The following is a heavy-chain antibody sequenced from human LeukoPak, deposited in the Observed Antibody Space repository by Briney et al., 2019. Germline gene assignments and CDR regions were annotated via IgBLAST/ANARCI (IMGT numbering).Heavy chain of an antibody. J-gene: IGHJ6*04. CDR3: ARADIVVASDGMDV. Sequence: SETLSLTCAVYGGAFSGYYWSWIRQPPGKGLEWIGEINHSGSTNYNPSLKSRVTISVDTSKNQFSLKLSSVTAADTAVYYCARADIVVASDGMDVWGKGTTVTVSS. D-gene: IGHD2-2*01. CDR2: INHSGST. V-gene: IGHV4-34*01. CDR1: GGAFSGYY.